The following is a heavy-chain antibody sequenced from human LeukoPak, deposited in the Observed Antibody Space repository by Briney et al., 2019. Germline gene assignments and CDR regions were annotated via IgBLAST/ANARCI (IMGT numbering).Heavy chain of an antibody. CDR3: ARSDTAMVYFDY. D-gene: IGHD5-18*01. V-gene: IGHV1-8*01. CDR1: GYTFTSYD. Sequence: AGSVKVSRKASGYTFTSYDINWVRQATGQGLEWMGWMNPNSGNTGYAQKFQGRVTMTRNTSISTAYMELSSLRSEDTAVYYCARSDTAMVYFDYWGQGTLVTVSS. CDR2: MNPNSGNT. J-gene: IGHJ4*02.